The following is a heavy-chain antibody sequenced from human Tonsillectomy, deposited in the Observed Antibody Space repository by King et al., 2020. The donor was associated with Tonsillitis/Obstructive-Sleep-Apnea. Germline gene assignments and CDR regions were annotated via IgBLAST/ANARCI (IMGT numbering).Heavy chain of an antibody. CDR1: GFTFSNYP. CDR2: ISYGGSNK. Sequence: QLVQSGGGVVQPGRSLRLSCAASGFTFSNYPMHWVRQAPGKGLEWVAVISYGGSNKYYADSVKGRFTISRDNSKNTLYLQMDSLRAEDTAVYYCAGLDESGNYYYYYLDVWGKGTAGTVSS. V-gene: IGHV3-30*04. J-gene: IGHJ6*03. D-gene: IGHD3/OR15-3a*01. CDR3: AGLDESGNYYYYYLDV.